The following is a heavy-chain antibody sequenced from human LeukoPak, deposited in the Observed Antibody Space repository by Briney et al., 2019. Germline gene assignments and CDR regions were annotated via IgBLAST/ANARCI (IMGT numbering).Heavy chain of an antibody. D-gene: IGHD1-1*01. CDR3: ARGQSGWKEFDY. Sequence: SVKVSCKTSGGTFSSYTISWVRQAPGQGLEWMGRIIPILGIANYAQKFQGRVTITADKSTSTAYMELSSLRSEDTAVYYCARGQSGWKEFDYWGQGTLVTVSS. CDR2: IIPILGIA. CDR1: GGTFSSYT. J-gene: IGHJ4*02. V-gene: IGHV1-69*02.